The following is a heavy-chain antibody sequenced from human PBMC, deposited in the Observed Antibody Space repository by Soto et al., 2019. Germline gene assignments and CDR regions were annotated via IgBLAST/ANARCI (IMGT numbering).Heavy chain of an antibody. CDR3: ARDPLRGYSYGFDY. V-gene: IGHV4-34*01. D-gene: IGHD5-18*01. Sequence: QVQLQQWGAGLLKPSETLSLTCAVYGGSFSGYYWSWIRQPPGKGLEWIGEINHSGSTNYNPSLKSRVTISVDTSKNQFSLKLSSVTAADTAVYYCARDPLRGYSYGFDYWGQGTLVTVSS. CDR2: INHSGST. J-gene: IGHJ4*02. CDR1: GGSFSGYY.